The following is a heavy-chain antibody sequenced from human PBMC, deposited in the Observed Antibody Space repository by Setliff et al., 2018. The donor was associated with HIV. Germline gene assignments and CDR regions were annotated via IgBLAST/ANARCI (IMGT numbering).Heavy chain of an antibody. CDR2: INYSGTT. J-gene: IGHJ4*02. Sequence: SETLSLTCAIYGGAFSGNYWSWIRQPPGKGLEWIGEINYSGTTNQNPFLKSRVTISVDTSKKQFSLKLNSVTAADSAIYYCAATYCRGGGRDCPQMYDYWGQGSLVTVS. CDR1: GGAFSGNY. CDR3: AATYCRGGGRDCPQMYDY. V-gene: IGHV4-34*01. D-gene: IGHD2-15*01.